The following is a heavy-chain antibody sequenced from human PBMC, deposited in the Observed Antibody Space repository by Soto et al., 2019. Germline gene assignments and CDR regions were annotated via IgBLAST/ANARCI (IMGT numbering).Heavy chain of an antibody. CDR3: ARGFDSSGYYGPVGAFDI. Sequence: GGSLRLSCSASRFTFSSYTMNWVRQAPGKGLEWVSSISSSTTYIYYADSVKGRFTISRDNAKNSLYLQVNSLRAEDTAVYYCARGFDSSGYYGPVGAFDIWGQGTMVTVSS. V-gene: IGHV3-21*03. D-gene: IGHD3-22*01. CDR2: ISSSTTYI. CDR1: RFTFSSYT. J-gene: IGHJ3*02.